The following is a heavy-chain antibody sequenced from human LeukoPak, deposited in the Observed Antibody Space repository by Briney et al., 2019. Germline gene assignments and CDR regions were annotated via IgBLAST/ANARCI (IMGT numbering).Heavy chain of an antibody. CDR1: GGSISSSNW. D-gene: IGHD5-18*01. Sequence: SETLSLTCAVSGGSISSSNWWSWVRQPPGKGLEWIGEIYHSGSTNYNPSLKSRVTISVDKSKNQFSLKLSSVTAADTAVYYCARALAYGYIFTVDYWGQGTLVTVSS. J-gene: IGHJ4*02. CDR3: ARALAYGYIFTVDY. CDR2: IYHSGST. V-gene: IGHV4-4*02.